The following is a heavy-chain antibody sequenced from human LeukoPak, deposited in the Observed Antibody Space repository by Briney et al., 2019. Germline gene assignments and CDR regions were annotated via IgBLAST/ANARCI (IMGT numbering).Heavy chain of an antibody. D-gene: IGHD4-17*01. J-gene: IGHJ6*03. V-gene: IGHV1-69*05. CDR2: IIPIFGTA. Sequence: GASVKVSCKASGGTFSSYAISWVRQAPGQGLEWMGRIIPIFGTANYAQKFQGRVTITTDESTSTADMELSSLRSEDTAVYYCAREPFIFEYGDYDGGGLAYYYYMDVWGKGTTVTVSS. CDR1: GGTFSSYA. CDR3: AREPFIFEYGDYDGGGLAYYYYMDV.